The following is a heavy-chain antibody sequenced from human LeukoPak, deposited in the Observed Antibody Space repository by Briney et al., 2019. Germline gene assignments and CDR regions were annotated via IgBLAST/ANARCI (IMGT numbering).Heavy chain of an antibody. CDR3: AREVGRLTIFGSVDAFDY. CDR2: IYYSGST. J-gene: IGHJ4*02. D-gene: IGHD3-3*01. V-gene: IGHV4-59*12. Sequence: SETLSLTCTVSGGSISSYYWSWIRQPPGKGLEWIGYIYYSGSTSYNPSLKSRVTISVDTSKNQFSLKLSSVPAADTAVYYCAREVGRLTIFGSVDAFDYWGQGTLVTVSS. CDR1: GGSISSYY.